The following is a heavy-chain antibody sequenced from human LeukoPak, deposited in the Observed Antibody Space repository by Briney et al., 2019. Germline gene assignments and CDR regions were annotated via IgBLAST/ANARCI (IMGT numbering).Heavy chain of an antibody. J-gene: IGHJ5*02. Sequence: GGSLRLSCAASGFTFGNYAMSWVRQTPGKGLEWVSAISGSGGSTYYADSVKGRFTIARDNSKNTLYLQMNSLRAEDTALYYCAKDPLRYYDSPGENWFDPWGQGTLVTVSS. CDR2: ISGSGGST. CDR1: GFTFGNYA. CDR3: AKDPLRYYDSPGENWFDP. D-gene: IGHD3-22*01. V-gene: IGHV3-23*01.